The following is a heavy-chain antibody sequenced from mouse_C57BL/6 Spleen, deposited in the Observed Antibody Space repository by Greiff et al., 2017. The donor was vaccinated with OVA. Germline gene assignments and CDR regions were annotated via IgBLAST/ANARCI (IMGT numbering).Heavy chain of an antibody. V-gene: IGHV2-9*01. D-gene: IGHD3-2*02. J-gene: IGHJ3*01. CDR3: AKHQYSSVFAY. CDR1: GFSLTSYG. CDR2: IWGGGST. Sequence: QVQLKESGPGLVAPSQSLSITCTVSGFSLTSYGVDWVRQPPGTGLAWLGVIWGGGSTNYTSSLMSRLSISNDNSKSQVFLQMNSLQTDDTSMYYFAKHQYSSVFAYWGPVTLVTVSA.